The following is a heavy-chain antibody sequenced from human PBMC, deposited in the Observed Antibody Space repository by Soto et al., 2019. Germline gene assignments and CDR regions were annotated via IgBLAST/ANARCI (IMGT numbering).Heavy chain of an antibody. J-gene: IGHJ4*02. V-gene: IGHV3-30*18. CDR1: GFTFSSYG. CDR2: ISNDGRNK. D-gene: IGHD1-26*01. Sequence: PGGSLRLSCAASGFTFSSYGMHWIRQAPGKGLEWVAVISNDGRNKYYADSVKGRFTISRDNSKNTLYLQMNSLRAEDTAVYYCAKDFTVGAADYYFDYWGQGTLVTVSS. CDR3: AKDFTVGAADYYFDY.